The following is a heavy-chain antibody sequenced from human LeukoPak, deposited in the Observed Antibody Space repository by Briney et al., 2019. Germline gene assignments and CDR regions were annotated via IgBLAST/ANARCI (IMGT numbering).Heavy chain of an antibody. Sequence: PGGSLRLSCAASGFTFSSYWMSWVRQAPGKGLEWVANIKQDGSEKYYVDSVKGRFTISRDNAKNSLYLQMNSLRAEDTAVYYCAREAAAAFPRFDPWGQGTLVTVSS. D-gene: IGHD6-13*01. CDR1: GFTFSSYW. V-gene: IGHV3-7*01. CDR2: IKQDGSEK. CDR3: AREAAAAFPRFDP. J-gene: IGHJ5*02.